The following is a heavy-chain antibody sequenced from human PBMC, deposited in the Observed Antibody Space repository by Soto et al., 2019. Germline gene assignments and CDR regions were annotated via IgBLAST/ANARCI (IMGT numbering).Heavy chain of an antibody. CDR1: GGSFSGYY. Sequence: QVQLQQWGAGLLKPSETLSLTCAVYGGSFSGYYWSWIRQPPGKGLEWIGEINHSGSTNYNPSLKSRVTISVDTSKNQFSLKLRSVTAADTAVYYCARVDEIVGAYSWGQGTLVTVSS. V-gene: IGHV4-34*01. CDR2: INHSGST. D-gene: IGHD1-26*01. J-gene: IGHJ4*02. CDR3: ARVDEIVGAYS.